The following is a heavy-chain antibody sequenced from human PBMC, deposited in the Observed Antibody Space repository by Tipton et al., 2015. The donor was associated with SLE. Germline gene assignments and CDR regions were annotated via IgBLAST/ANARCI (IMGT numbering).Heavy chain of an antibody. CDR3: AGTYSSGWSDAFDI. CDR1: GGSISSGGYY. CDR2: IYYSGST. J-gene: IGHJ3*02. D-gene: IGHD6-19*01. Sequence: TLSLTCTVSGGSISSGGYYWSWIRQHPGKGLEWIGYIYYSGSTYYNPSLKSRVTISVDTSKDQFSLKLSSVTAADTAVYYCAGTYSSGWSDAFDIWGQGTMVTVSS. V-gene: IGHV4-31*03.